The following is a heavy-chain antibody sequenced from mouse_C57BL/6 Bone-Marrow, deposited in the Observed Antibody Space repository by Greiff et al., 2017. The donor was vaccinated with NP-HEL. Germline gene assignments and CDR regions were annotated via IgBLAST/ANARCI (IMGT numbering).Heavy chain of an antibody. CDR1: GFTFSSYA. J-gene: IGHJ3*01. V-gene: IGHV5-9-1*02. CDR2: ISSGDDYI. CDR3: TRAGTTVVASPFAY. D-gene: IGHD1-1*01. Sequence: EVKLMESGEGLVKPGGSLKLSCAASGFTFSSYAMSWVRQTPEKRLEWVAYISSGDDYIYYADTVKGRFTISRDNARNTLYLQMSSLKSEDTAMYYCTRAGTTVVASPFAYWGQGTLVTVSA.